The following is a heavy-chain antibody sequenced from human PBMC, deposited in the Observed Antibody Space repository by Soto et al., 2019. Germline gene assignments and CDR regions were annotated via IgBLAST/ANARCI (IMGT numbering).Heavy chain of an antibody. D-gene: IGHD6-19*01. CDR2: ISGSGGST. V-gene: IGHV3-23*01. J-gene: IGHJ4*02. CDR3: ASRSSGWYFDY. CDR1: GFTFSSYA. Sequence: EVQLLESGGGLVQPGGSLRLSCAASGFTFSSYAMNWVRQAPGKGLEWVSAISGSGGSTYYADSVKGRFTISRDNSKNTLYLQMTSLRAEDTAVYYCASRSSGWYFDYWGQGPLVTVSS.